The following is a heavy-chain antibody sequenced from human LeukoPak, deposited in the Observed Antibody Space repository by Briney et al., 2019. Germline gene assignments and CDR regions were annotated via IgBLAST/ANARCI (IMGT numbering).Heavy chain of an antibody. CDR2: IYYSGST. Sequence: QASETLSLTCTVSGGSISISSYYWGWIRQPPGKGLEWIGSIYYSGSTYYNPSLKSRVTISVDTSKNQFSLKLSSVTAADTAVYYCARYCSGGSCYSPSTFDIWGQGTMVTVSS. D-gene: IGHD2-15*01. CDR1: GGSISISSYY. V-gene: IGHV4-39*07. J-gene: IGHJ3*02. CDR3: ARYCSGGSCYSPSTFDI.